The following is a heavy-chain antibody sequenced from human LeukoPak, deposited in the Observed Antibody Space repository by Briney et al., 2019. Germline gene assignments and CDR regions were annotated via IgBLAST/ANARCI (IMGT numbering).Heavy chain of an antibody. CDR3: ARSTGTIGVAEYFQH. CDR1: GYTFTSYG. V-gene: IGHV1-18*01. D-gene: IGHD1-1*01. CDR2: ISPYNGNT. J-gene: IGHJ1*01. Sequence: GASVKVSCKASGYTFTSYGISWVRQAPGQGLEWMGWISPYNGNTNYAPKLQGRLTMTTDTSTSTAYMELRSLRSEDTAVYYCARSTGTIGVAEYFQHWGQGTLVTVSS.